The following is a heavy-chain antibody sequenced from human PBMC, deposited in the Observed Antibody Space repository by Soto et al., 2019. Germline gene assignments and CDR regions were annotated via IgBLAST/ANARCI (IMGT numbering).Heavy chain of an antibody. CDR3: ARDGGYRRLDY. Sequence: PSETLSLTCTVSGDSLSSGAYYWSWIRQPPGKGLEWIGYIYYSGSTNYNPSLKSRVTISVDTSKNQFSLKLSSVTAADTAVYYCARDGGYRRLDYWGQGTLVTVS. V-gene: IGHV4-61*08. D-gene: IGHD6-13*01. CDR1: GDSLSSGAYY. CDR2: IYYSGST. J-gene: IGHJ4*02.